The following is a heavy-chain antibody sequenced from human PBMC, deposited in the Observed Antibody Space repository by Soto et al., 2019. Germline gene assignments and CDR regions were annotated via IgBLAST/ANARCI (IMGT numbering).Heavy chain of an antibody. CDR3: AIGGSMIDYYYDGMDV. J-gene: IGHJ6*02. D-gene: IGHD2-21*01. V-gene: IGHV1-69*13. Sequence: SVKVSCKASGGTFSSYAISWVRQAYGQGLEWMGGIIPIFGTANYAQKFQGRVTITADEYTSTAYMEMSSLRSEDTALYYCAIGGSMIDYYYDGMDVWGQGTTVTVSS. CDR1: GGTFSSYA. CDR2: IIPIFGTA.